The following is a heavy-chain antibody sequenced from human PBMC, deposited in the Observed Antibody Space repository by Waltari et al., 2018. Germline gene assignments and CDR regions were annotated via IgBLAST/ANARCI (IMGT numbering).Heavy chain of an antibody. CDR2: IYYSGST. J-gene: IGHJ4*02. CDR1: GGSISSSSYY. Sequence: QLQLQESGPGLVKPSETLSLTCTVSGGSISSSSYYWGWIRQPPGKGLEWIGSIYYSGSTYYNPSLKSRVTISVDTSKNQFSLKLSSVTAADTAVYYCARHEGADKSPFDYWGQGTLVTVSS. V-gene: IGHV4-39*01. CDR3: ARHEGADKSPFDY.